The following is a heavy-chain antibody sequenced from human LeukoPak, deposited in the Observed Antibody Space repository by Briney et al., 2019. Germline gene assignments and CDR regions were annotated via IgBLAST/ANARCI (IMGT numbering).Heavy chain of an antibody. CDR3: TKAPLRSCTGAFCYPFDY. CDR2: TVGSGPDT. V-gene: IGHV3-23*01. J-gene: IGHJ4*02. CDR1: GFTFTNYA. Sequence: GGSLRLSCAASGFTFTNYAMSWVRQTPGKGLEWVSATVGSGPDTYHADSVKGRFTVSRDDSRNTLYLQMNSLRVEDTAVYYCTKAPLRSCTGAFCYPFDYWGQGTLVTVSS. D-gene: IGHD2-8*02.